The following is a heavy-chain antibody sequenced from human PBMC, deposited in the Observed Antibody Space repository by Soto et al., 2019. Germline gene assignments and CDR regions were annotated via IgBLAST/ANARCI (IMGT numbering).Heavy chain of an antibody. Sequence: GGSLRLSCAASGFTFSTYAMDWVRQAPGKGLEWVSAISGSGGTTYYADSVKGRFAISRDNSKNTLYLQMNSLRAEDTAVYYCVRETEKLDYWGQGTLVTVSS. CDR3: VRETEKLDY. J-gene: IGHJ4*02. CDR1: GFTFSTYA. CDR2: ISGSGGTT. V-gene: IGHV3-23*01.